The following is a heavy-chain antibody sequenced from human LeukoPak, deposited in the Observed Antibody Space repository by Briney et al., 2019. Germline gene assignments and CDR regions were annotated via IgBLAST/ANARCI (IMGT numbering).Heavy chain of an antibody. CDR2: ISSSSSYI. D-gene: IGHD3-10*01. CDR1: GFTFSSYS. CDR3: VRDLILVWTSGDDFDY. Sequence: GGSLRLSCAASGFTFSSYSMNWVRQAPGKGLEWFSSISSSSSYIYYADSVKGRFTISRDNAKNTLYLQMNSLRAEDTAVYYCVRDLILVWTSGDDFDYWGQGTLVTVSS. J-gene: IGHJ4*02. V-gene: IGHV3-21*06.